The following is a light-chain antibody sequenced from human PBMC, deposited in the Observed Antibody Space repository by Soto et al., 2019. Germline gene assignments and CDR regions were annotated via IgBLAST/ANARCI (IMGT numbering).Light chain of an antibody. CDR2: GAS. V-gene: IGKV3-20*01. CDR1: QSVSSSY. J-gene: IGKJ5*01. Sequence: EIVLTQSPGTLSLSPGERATLSFGASQSVSSSYLAWYQQKPGQAPRLLIYGASSRATGIPDRFSGSGSGTDFTLTISGLQSEDFAIYFCQQYKSWPITFGQGTRLEIK. CDR3: QQYKSWPIT.